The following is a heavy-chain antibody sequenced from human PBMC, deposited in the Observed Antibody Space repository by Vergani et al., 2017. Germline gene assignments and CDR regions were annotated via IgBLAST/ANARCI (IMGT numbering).Heavy chain of an antibody. D-gene: IGHD2-21*02. CDR3: ASPASREVTAYYYYYGMDV. CDR2: ISGSGGST. CDR1: GFTFRSYA. Sequence: VQLVESGGGLVQPGGSLRLSCAASGFTFRSYAMHWVRQAPEKGLEFVSAISGSGGSTYYADSVKGRFTISRDNSKNTLYLQMNSLRAEDTAVYYCASPASREVTAYYYYYGMDVWGQGTTVTVSS. J-gene: IGHJ6*02. V-gene: IGHV3-64*04.